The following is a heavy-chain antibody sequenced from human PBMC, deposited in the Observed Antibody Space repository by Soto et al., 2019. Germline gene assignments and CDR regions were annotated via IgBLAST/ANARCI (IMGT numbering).Heavy chain of an antibody. J-gene: IGHJ6*02. CDR3: AHSRCGGDCLQSYSSHYYYGVDV. CDR1: GFSLSTGGVG. CDR2: IYWDDDK. V-gene: IGHV2-5*02. D-gene: IGHD2-21*02. Sequence: QITLKESGPPLVKPTQTLTLTCTFSGFSLSTGGVGVGWIRQPPGKALEWLALIYWDDDKRYSPSLKSRLTITKDTSKNQVVLTMTNMDHVDTATYYCAHSRCGGDCLQSYSSHYYYGVDVWGQGTTVTVSS.